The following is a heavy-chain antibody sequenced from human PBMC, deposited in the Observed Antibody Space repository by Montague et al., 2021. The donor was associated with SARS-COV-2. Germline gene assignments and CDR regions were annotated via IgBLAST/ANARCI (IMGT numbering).Heavy chain of an antibody. CDR2: IYYSGST. D-gene: IGHD6-19*01. CDR3: ARGSGWMGNAFDI. J-gene: IGHJ3*02. Sequence: SETLSLTCTVSGGSISSYYWSWIRQPPGKGLEWIGYIYYSGSTNYNPSLKSRVTISVDTSKSQFSLKLSSVTAADTAVYYCARGSGWMGNAFDIWGQGTMVTVS. CDR1: GGSISSYY. V-gene: IGHV4-59*01.